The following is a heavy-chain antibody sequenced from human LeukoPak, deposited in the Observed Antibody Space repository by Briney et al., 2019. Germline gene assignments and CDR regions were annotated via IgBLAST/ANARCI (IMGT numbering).Heavy chain of an antibody. CDR1: GFTFSDYY. CDR2: ISSSGSTI. CDR3: ARDLFGLRKLNAFDI. J-gene: IGHJ3*02. Sequence: PGGSLRLSCAASGFTFSDYYMTWIRQAPGKGLGWVSYISSSGSTIYYADSVKGRFTISRGNAKNSLYLQMNSLRAEDTAAYYCARDLFGLRKLNAFDIWGQGTMVTVSS. D-gene: IGHD3-3*01. V-gene: IGHV3-11*04.